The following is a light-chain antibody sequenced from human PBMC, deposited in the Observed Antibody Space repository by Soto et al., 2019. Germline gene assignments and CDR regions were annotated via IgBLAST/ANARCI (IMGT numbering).Light chain of an antibody. CDR2: AAS. J-gene: IGKJ2*01. CDR3: HQYYIYPYT. Sequence: AIRMTQSPSSLSASTGDRVTITCRASQGISSYLAWYQQKPGKAPKLLIYAASTLQSGVPSRFSGSGSGTDFTLTISCLQSEDFATYYCHQYYIYPYTFGKGTNLEIK. CDR1: QGISSY. V-gene: IGKV1-8*01.